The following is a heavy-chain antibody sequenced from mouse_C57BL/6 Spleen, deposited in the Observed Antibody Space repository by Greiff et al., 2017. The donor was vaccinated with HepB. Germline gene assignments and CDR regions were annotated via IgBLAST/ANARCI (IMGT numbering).Heavy chain of an antibody. D-gene: IGHD2-1*01. V-gene: IGHV3-6*01. CDR3: ARGGNYVDAMDY. J-gene: IGHJ4*01. CDR2: ISYDGSN. Sequence: DVHLVESGPGLVKPSQSLSLTCSVTGYSITSGYYWNWIRQFPGNKLEWMGYISYDGSNNYNPSLKNRISITRDTSKNQFFLKLNSVTTEDTATYYCARGGNYVDAMDYWGQGTSVTVSS. CDR1: GYSITSGYY.